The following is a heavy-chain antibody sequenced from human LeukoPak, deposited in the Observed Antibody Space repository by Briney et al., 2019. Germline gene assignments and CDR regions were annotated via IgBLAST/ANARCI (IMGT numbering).Heavy chain of an antibody. CDR2: IKSKIDGETA. CDR3: CRHWGQ. Sequence: GGSLRLSCAASGFTFSNAWMSWVRRAPGKGLEWVGRIKSKIDGETAAYAAPVKGRFTISRDDSKNTLFLQLKSVRTEDTAVYFCCRHWGQWGHGTHVTVSS. J-gene: IGHJ4*01. V-gene: IGHV3-15*01. D-gene: IGHD7-27*01. CDR1: GFTFSNAW.